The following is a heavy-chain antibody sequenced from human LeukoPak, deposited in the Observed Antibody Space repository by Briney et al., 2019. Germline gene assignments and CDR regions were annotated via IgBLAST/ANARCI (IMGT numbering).Heavy chain of an antibody. V-gene: IGHV4-59*01. CDR3: ARSSGSRYYIDY. CDR1: SGSISTYY. J-gene: IGHJ4*02. CDR2: IHYTGST. D-gene: IGHD1-26*01. Sequence: PSETLSLTCTVSSGSISTYYWTWIRQPPGKRLEWIGFIHYTGSTNYNPSLKSRVTISVDTSKDQFSLKLNSVTAADTAVYYCARSSGSRYYIDYWGQGTLVTVSS.